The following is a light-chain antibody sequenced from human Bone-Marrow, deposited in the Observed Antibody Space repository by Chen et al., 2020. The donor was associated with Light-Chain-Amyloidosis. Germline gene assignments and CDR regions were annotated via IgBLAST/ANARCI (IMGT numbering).Light chain of an antibody. CDR1: DLPTKY. Sequence: SYELTQPPSVSVSPGQTARITCSGDDLPTKYAYWYQQKPGQAPVLVIHRDTERPSGISERFSGSSSGTTATLTISGVQAEDEADYHCQSADSSGTSEVIFGGGTQLPVL. CDR3: QSADSSGTSEVI. V-gene: IGLV3-25*03. CDR2: RDT. J-gene: IGLJ2*01.